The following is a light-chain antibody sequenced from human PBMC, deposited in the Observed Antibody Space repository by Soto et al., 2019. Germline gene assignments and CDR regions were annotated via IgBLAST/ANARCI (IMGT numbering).Light chain of an antibody. CDR2: GAS. V-gene: IGKV3-11*01. J-gene: IGKJ1*01. CDR3: QQHGHWPPWS. Sequence: VLTQSPATLSLSPGERATLSCRASENVRTFVDWYQQKPGQAPRLLIYGASNRATDIPARFSGSGSGTDFTLTIGNLGPEVLAVYYCQQHGHWPPWSFGQGTRGEI. CDR1: ENVRTF.